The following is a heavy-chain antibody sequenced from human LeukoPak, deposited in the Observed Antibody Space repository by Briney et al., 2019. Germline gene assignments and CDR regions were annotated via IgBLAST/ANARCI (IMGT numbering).Heavy chain of an antibody. D-gene: IGHD3-22*01. J-gene: IGHJ6*02. CDR3: ARVEITMIEDFIYYYNGMDV. CDR1: GFTFNTYW. Sequence: GGSLRLSCAASGFTFNTYWMHWVRQAPGKGLVWVSSINADGSSTSYADSMKGRFTISRDNAKNTLYLQMNSLRAEDTAVYYCARVEITMIEDFIYYYNGMDVWGRGTTVTVSS. V-gene: IGHV3-74*01. CDR2: INADGSST.